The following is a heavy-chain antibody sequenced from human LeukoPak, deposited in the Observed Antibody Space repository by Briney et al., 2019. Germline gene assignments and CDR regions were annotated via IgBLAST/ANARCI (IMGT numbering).Heavy chain of an antibody. D-gene: IGHD5-18*01. CDR2: IVPILGIA. CDR3: ARDQGDNSYGYYAIWYAFDV. J-gene: IGHJ3*01. CDR1: GGTFNNYA. V-gene: IGHV1-69*04. Sequence: SVKVSYQASGGTFNNYAIRWVQQAPGQELEWMGRIVPILGIANYAQEFQGRLIITADKATSSAYMELSSLRSEDTAVYYCARDQGDNSYGYYAIWYAFDVWGQGTMVTVSS.